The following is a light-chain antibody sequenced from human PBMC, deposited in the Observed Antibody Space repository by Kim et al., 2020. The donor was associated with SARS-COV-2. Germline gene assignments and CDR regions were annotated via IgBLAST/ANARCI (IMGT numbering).Light chain of an antibody. V-gene: IGLV3-9*01. Sequence: SYELTQPLSVSVAPGQTASVSCGGDNIGTKTVHWYQQTPGQAPVLVIFRDHNRPSGIPERFSASKSMNTATLTISRDQVEDEADYYCQVWAGNTYVFGTGTKVTVL. CDR2: RDH. J-gene: IGLJ1*01. CDR1: NIGTKT. CDR3: QVWAGNTYV.